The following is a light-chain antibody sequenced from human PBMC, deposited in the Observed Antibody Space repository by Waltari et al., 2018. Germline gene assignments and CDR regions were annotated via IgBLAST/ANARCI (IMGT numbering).Light chain of an antibody. J-gene: IGLJ2*01. CDR1: SSNIGNNF. CDR2: DN. Sequence: QSVLTQPPSVSAAPGQDVTIPCSGSSSNIGNNFVSWYQQFPGTAPRLLIYDNKRPAGIPDRFSGSTSDTSATLGITGLQTGDEADYYCGTWDSSLRAAVFGGGTKVTVL. V-gene: IGLV1-51*01. CDR3: GTWDSSLRAAV.